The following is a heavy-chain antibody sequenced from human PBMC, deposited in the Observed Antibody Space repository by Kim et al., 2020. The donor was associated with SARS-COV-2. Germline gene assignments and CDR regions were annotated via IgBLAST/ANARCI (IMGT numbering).Heavy chain of an antibody. Sequence: GQKFRGRLSLSADGSTNTSFMELNSLKSQDTAIYYCARARNRVTHYYAMDVWGQGTTVTVSS. CDR3: ARARNRVTHYYAMDV. J-gene: IGHJ6*02. V-gene: IGHV1-69*01.